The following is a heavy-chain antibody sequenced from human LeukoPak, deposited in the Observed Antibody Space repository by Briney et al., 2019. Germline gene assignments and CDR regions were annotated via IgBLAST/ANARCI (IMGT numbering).Heavy chain of an antibody. CDR2: IYWNGGRT. Sequence: GGSLRLSCAASGFTFDDYGMNWVRQAPGKGLEWVSGIYWNGGRTGYADSVKGRFTISRDNAKNSLYLQMNSLRAEDTALYYCAKTYYYDSSGYWFDYWGQGTLVTVSS. D-gene: IGHD3-22*01. CDR3: AKTYYYDSSGYWFDY. J-gene: IGHJ4*02. CDR1: GFTFDDYG. V-gene: IGHV3-20*04.